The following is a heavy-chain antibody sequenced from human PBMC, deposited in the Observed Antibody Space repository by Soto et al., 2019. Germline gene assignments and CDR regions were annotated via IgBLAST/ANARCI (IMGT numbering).Heavy chain of an antibody. J-gene: IGHJ4*02. CDR1: GFTFSSHA. CDR2: ISGSGDST. CDR3: AQDRAAAAYGI. V-gene: IGHV3-23*01. D-gene: IGHD6-13*01. Sequence: VGSLRLCCATSGFTFSSHAMSWVRQAPGNGLEWVSAISGSGDSTYYIDSVKGRFTISRDNSKNTLYLQMNSLRAEDTAVYYCAQDRAAAAYGIWGQGTVVTVSS.